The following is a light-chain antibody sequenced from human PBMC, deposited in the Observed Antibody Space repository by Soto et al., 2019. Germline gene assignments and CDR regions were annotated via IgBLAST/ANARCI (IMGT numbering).Light chain of an antibody. CDR2: EVS. Sequence: QSALTQPASVSGSPGQSITISCTXTXSDXGGYNYVSWYQQHPGKAPKLMIYEVSNRPSGVSNRFSGSKSGNTASLTISGLQAEDEADYYCSSYTSSSIDYVFGTGTKVTVL. J-gene: IGLJ1*01. CDR1: XSDXGGYNY. V-gene: IGLV2-14*01. CDR3: SSYTSSSIDYV.